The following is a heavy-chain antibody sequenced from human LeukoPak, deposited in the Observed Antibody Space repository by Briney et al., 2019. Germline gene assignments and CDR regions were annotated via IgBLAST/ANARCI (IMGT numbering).Heavy chain of an antibody. CDR1: GGTFSSYA. J-gene: IGHJ4*02. CDR3: ARGEVDVVVPAAISCDY. CDR2: INPNSGGT. V-gene: IGHV1-2*06. D-gene: IGHD2-2*02. Sequence: GASVKVSCKASGGTFSSYAISWVRQAPGQGLEWMGRINPNSGGTNYAQKFQGRVTMTRDTSISTAYMELSRLRSDDTAVYYCARGEVDVVVPAAISCDYWGQGTLVTVSS.